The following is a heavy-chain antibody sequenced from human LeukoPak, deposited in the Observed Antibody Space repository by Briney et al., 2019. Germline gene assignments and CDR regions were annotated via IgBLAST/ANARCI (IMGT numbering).Heavy chain of an antibody. CDR3: AGGDDSSGDH. J-gene: IGHJ4*02. Sequence: PGGSLRLSRAVSGFSSSNFWMSWVPQAPRRGLEWVANIHTEGNEKYHVESVKGRFTISRDNTKNLLFLQMNGLRVEDTAVYYCAGGDDSSGDHWGQGTLVTVSS. D-gene: IGHD1-1*01. CDR1: GFSSSNFW. V-gene: IGHV3-7*04. CDR2: IHTEGNEK.